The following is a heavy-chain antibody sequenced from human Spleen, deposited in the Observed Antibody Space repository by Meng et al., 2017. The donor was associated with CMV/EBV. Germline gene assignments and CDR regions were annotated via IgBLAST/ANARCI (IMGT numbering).Heavy chain of an antibody. CDR2: ISSSSSTI. Sequence: GESLKISCAASGFTFSSYSMNWVRQASGKGLEWVSYISSSSSTIYYADSVKGRFTISRDNAKNSLYQQLNSLRDEDTAVYYCVRDRGYFDYWGQGTLVTVSS. V-gene: IGHV3-48*02. J-gene: IGHJ4*02. CDR1: GFTFSSYS. CDR3: VRDRGYFDY.